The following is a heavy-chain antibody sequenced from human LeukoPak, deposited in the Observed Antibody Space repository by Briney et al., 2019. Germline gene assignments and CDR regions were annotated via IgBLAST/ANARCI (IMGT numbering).Heavy chain of an antibody. D-gene: IGHD1-26*01. J-gene: IGHJ4*02. CDR3: ARSAIVGATDLFDY. V-gene: IGHV3-48*01. CDR2: ISSSSSTI. CDR1: GFTFSSYS. Sequence: PGGSLRLSCAASGFTFSSYSMNWVRQAPGKGLEWVSYISSSSSTIYYADSVKGRFTISRDNAKNSLYLQMNSLRAEDTAVYYCARSAIVGATDLFDYWGQGTLVTVSS.